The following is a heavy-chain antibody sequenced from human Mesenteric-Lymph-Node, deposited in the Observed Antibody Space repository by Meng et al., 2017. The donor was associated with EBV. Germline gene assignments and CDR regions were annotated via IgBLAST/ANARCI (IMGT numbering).Heavy chain of an antibody. V-gene: IGHV3-21*01. D-gene: IGHD3-10*01. CDR2: ISSPSTTV. CDR1: GFSLGAYS. J-gene: IGHJ4*02. CDR3: ARGPSLDFYGSGSYYPS. Sequence: EVQLMESGGGVVKLGGSLSLSCAACGFSLGAYSMHWVRQDTGKGLEWVSSISSPSTTVKYADSVKGRFTISRDNAENSLYLQMNSLRAEDTAIYYCARGPSLDFYGSGSYYPSWDQGTLVTVSS.